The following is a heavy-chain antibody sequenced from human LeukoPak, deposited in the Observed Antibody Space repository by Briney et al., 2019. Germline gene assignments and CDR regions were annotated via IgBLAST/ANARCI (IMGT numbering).Heavy chain of an antibody. Sequence: KSSETLSLTCTVSGXSISGYFWSWIRQPPGKGQEWIGFIHYSGSANYNPSLESRLTTSADTSKNQFSLKLSSVVAADTAVYYCARRCDGGAKLRLDYWGRGTLVTVSS. CDR2: IHYSGSA. J-gene: IGHJ4*02. D-gene: IGHD2-21*01. CDR3: ARRCDGGAKLRLDY. CDR1: GXSISGYF. V-gene: IGHV4-59*08.